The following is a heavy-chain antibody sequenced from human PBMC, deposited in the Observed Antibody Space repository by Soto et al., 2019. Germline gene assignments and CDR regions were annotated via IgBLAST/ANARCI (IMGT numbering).Heavy chain of an antibody. Sequence: EVQLLESGGGLVQPGGSLRLSCAASGITISNYPMSWVRQAPGKGVDWVSGISGSGDRTYYADSAKGRFTISKDISRNSLSLQLDSLGVEDTAVYFCVKDDGGYPSTAPPWGQGTLVTVSS. CDR1: GITISNYP. CDR3: VKDDGGYPSTAPP. J-gene: IGHJ5*02. D-gene: IGHD3-22*01. CDR2: ISGSGDRT. V-gene: IGHV3-23*01.